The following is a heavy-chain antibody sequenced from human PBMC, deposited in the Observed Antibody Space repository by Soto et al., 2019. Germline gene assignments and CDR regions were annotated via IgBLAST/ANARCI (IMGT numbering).Heavy chain of an antibody. V-gene: IGHV1-69*12. J-gene: IGHJ6*02. CDR1: GGTLSNYG. D-gene: IGHD4-17*01. CDR3: SRGDATKIVVTTYYAMDV. Sequence: QVQLVQSGAEVKKPGSSVRVSCKASGGTLSNYGISWVRQAPGQGLEWMGGIIPVFGTANYAQKFQGRVTTTAHESKSTVYMDVTSLRSEDTAVYYCSRGDATKIVVTTYYAMDVWGQGTTVSVSS. CDR2: IIPVFGTA.